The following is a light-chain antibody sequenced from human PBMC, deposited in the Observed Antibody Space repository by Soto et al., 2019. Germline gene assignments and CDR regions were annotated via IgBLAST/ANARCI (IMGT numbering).Light chain of an antibody. V-gene: IGLV2-14*01. J-gene: IGLJ2*01. Sequence: QSALTQPASVSGSPGQSITISCTGTSSDVGGYNYVSWYQQHPGKATKLMIYDVSNRPSGVSNRFSGSKSGNTASLTISGLQAEDEADYYCSSYTSISTLVFGGETKVTVL. CDR1: SSDVGGYNY. CDR2: DVS. CDR3: SSYTSISTLV.